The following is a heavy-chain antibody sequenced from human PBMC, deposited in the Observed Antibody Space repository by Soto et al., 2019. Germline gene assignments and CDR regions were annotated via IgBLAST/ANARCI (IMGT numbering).Heavy chain of an antibody. V-gene: IGHV4-59*01. CDR3: AIYSTGREGDAFDI. CDR1: GGSISSYY. D-gene: IGHD2-8*02. CDR2: IYYSGST. Sequence: SETLSLTCTVSGGSISSYYWSWIRQPPGKGLEWIGYIYYSGSTNYNLSLKSRVTISVDTSKKQFSLKLISVTAADTAVYYGAIYSTGREGDAFDIWGQGTMVTVSS. J-gene: IGHJ3*02.